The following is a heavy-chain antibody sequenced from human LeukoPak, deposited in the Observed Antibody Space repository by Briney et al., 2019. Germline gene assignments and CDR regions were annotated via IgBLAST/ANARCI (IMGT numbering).Heavy chain of an antibody. D-gene: IGHD5-18*01. V-gene: IGHV3-23*01. CDR1: GFTFSSYA. CDR3: AKDVLFGGYSYGLTFDY. J-gene: IGHJ4*02. CDR2: ISGSGGST. Sequence: GGSLRLSCADSGFTFSSYAMSWVRQATGKGLEWVSAISGSGGSTYYADSVKGRFTISRDNSKNTLYLQMNSLRAEDTAVYYCAKDVLFGGYSYGLTFDYWGQGTLVTVSS.